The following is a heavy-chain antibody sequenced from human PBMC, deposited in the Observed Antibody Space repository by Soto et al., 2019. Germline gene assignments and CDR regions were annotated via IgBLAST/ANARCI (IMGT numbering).Heavy chain of an antibody. V-gene: IGHV4-31*03. CDR1: GGSISSGGYY. CDR2: IYYSGST. Sequence: SETLSLTCTVSGGSISSGGYYWSWIRQHPGKGLEWIGYIYYSGSTYYNPSLKSRVTISVDTSKNQFSLKLSSVTAADTAVYYCARDMDRGYNWFDPWGQGTLVTVSS. CDR3: ARDMDRGYNWFDP. J-gene: IGHJ5*02. D-gene: IGHD3-10*01.